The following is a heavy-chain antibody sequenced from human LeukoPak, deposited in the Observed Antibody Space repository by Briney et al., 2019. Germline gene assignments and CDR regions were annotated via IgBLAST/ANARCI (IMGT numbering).Heavy chain of an antibody. J-gene: IGHJ4*02. V-gene: IGHV3-21*01. Sequence: GGSLRLSCAASGFTFSSYGMHWVRQAPGKGLEWVSSISKNSRYIYYADSAKGRFTVSRDNAKNSVYLQMDSLRAGDTAVYYCVRDLTAVTSFDCWGQGTLVTVSS. CDR2: ISKNSRYI. CDR3: VRDLTAVTSFDC. D-gene: IGHD4-11*01. CDR1: GFTFSSYG.